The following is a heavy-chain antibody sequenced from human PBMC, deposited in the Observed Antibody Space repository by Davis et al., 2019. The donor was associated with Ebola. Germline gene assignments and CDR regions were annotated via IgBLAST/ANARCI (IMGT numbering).Heavy chain of an antibody. Sequence: ASVKVSCKASGYSFTGYYMHWVRQAPGQGPEWMGRINPNSGATNYAQKFQGRVTVTRDTSTTTVYMDLSSLRSEDTALYYCTTPGGQDSGYDVFDIWGQGTMVTVSS. V-gene: IGHV1-2*06. CDR1: GYSFTGYY. CDR3: TTPGGQDSGYDVFDI. CDR2: INPNSGAT. D-gene: IGHD5-12*01. J-gene: IGHJ3*02.